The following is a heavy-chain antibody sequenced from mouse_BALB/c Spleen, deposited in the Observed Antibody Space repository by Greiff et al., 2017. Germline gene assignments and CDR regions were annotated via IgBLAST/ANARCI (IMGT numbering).Heavy chain of an antibody. CDR1: GFNIKDTY. J-gene: IGHJ4*01. D-gene: IGHD2-4*01. CDR3: ARGYDYDEGYAMDY. Sequence: VHVKQSGAELVKPGASVKLSCTASGFNIKDTYMHWVKQRPEQGLEWIGRIDPANGNTKYDPKFQGKATITADTSSNTAYLQLSSLTSEDTAVYYCARGYDYDEGYAMDYWGQGTSVTVSS. V-gene: IGHV14-3*02. CDR2: IDPANGNT.